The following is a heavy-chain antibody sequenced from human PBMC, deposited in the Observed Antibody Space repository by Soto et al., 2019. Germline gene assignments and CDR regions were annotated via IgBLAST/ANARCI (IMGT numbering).Heavy chain of an antibody. CDR1: GYTFTGYY. Sequence: ASVKVSCKASGYTFTGYYMHWVRQAPGQGLEWMGWINPNSGGTNYAQKFQGWVTMTRDTSISTAYMELSSLRSEDTAVYYCAADLHYGFHYWGQGTLVTVSS. CDR3: AADLHYGFHY. CDR2: INPNSGGT. D-gene: IGHD3-10*01. V-gene: IGHV1-2*04. J-gene: IGHJ4*02.